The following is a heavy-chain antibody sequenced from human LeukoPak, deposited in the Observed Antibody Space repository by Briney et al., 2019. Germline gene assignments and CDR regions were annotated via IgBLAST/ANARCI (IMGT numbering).Heavy chain of an antibody. V-gene: IGHV3-30*03. D-gene: IGHD6-6*01. CDR3: ARDRGSSPTSDYYYYYYMDV. CDR1: GFTFSNYG. J-gene: IGHJ6*03. CDR2: ISYDGSNK. Sequence: GGSLRLSCAASGFTFSNYGIHWVRQAPGKGPEWVAVISYDGSNKYYADSVKGRFTISRDNSKNTLYLQMNSLRAEDTAVYYCARDRGSSPTSDYYYYYYMDVWGKGTTVTVSS.